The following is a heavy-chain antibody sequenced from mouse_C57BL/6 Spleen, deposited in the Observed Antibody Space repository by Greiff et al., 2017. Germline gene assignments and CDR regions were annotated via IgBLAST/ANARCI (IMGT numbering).Heavy chain of an antibody. CDR2: INPGSGGT. V-gene: IGHV1-54*01. CDR3: ARRDYDYDGAWFAY. J-gene: IGHJ3*01. CDR1: GYAFTNYL. D-gene: IGHD2-4*01. Sequence: VKLQQSGAELVRPGTSVKVSCKASGYAFTNYLIEWVKQRPGQGLEWIGVINPGSGGTNYNEKFKGKATLTADKSSSTAYMQLSSLTSEDSAVYFCARRDYDYDGAWFAYWGQGTLVTVSA.